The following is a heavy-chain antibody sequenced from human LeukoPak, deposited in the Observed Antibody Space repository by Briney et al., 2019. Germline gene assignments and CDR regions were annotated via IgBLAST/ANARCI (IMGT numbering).Heavy chain of an antibody. CDR1: GGSFSGYY. V-gene: IGHV4-34*01. CDR3: AREYTLYRSGWFLDY. J-gene: IGHJ4*02. Sequence: SETLSLTCAVYGGSFSGYYWTWIRQPPGKGLEWIGEIHYSGSATYNPSLKSRATISVDTSKNQFSLILSSVTAADTAVYYCAREYTLYRSGWFLDYWGQGTVVTVSS. CDR2: IHYSGSA. D-gene: IGHD6-19*01.